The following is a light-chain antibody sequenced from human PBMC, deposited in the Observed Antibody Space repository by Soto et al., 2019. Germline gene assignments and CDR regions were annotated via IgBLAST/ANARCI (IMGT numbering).Light chain of an antibody. CDR2: EVS. CDR3: ASLTTTSFV. V-gene: IGLV2-14*01. Sequence: QSALTQPASVSGSPGQSITISCTGTSSDVGAYNFVSWYQHLPDKAPKLMISEVSNRPSGVSDRFSGSKSGNTASLTISGLQAEEEADYYCASLTTTSFVFGTGTKVTVL. J-gene: IGLJ1*01. CDR1: SSDVGAYNF.